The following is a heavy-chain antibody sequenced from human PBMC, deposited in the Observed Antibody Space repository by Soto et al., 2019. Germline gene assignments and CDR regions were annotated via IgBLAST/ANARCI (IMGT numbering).Heavy chain of an antibody. Sequence: GGSLRLSCAASGFTFSSYAMSWVRQAPGKGLEWVSAISGSGGSTYYADSVKGRFTISRDNSKNTLYLQMNSLRAEDTAVYYCAKFSSGPINYDFWSGYYQSSNYDAFDIWGQGTMVTVSS. CDR2: ISGSGGST. CDR3: AKFSSGPINYDFWSGYYQSSNYDAFDI. J-gene: IGHJ3*02. V-gene: IGHV3-23*01. CDR1: GFTFSSYA. D-gene: IGHD3-3*01.